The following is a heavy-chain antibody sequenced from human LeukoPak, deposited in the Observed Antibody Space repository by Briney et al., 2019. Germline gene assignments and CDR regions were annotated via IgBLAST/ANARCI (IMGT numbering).Heavy chain of an antibody. Sequence: PSETLSLTCTVSGGSISSSSYAWGGIRQPTGKGLEWIGSIYYSGSTYYHPSLKSQLTKRVKKSKNELSLKQRSVTAADTAVYYCPSRRTSSGWFLDYYYYMDVWGKGTTVTVSS. CDR3: PSRRTSSGWFLDYYYYMDV. J-gene: IGHJ6*03. CDR2: IYYSGST. V-gene: IGHV4-39*07. D-gene: IGHD6-19*01. CDR1: GGSISSSSYA.